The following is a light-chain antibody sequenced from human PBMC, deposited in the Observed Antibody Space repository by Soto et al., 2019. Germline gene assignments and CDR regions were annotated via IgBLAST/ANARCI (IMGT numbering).Light chain of an antibody. V-gene: IGLV1-44*01. CDR2: SNN. J-gene: IGLJ1*01. Sequence: QSVLTQPPSASGTPGQRVTISCSGSSSNIGSNTVNWYQQLPGTAPKLLIYSNNQRPSGVPDRFSGSKSGTSASLAISGLXSEDGTDYYCAAWDDSLNGLYVFGTGTKVTVL. CDR3: AAWDDSLNGLYV. CDR1: SSNIGSNT.